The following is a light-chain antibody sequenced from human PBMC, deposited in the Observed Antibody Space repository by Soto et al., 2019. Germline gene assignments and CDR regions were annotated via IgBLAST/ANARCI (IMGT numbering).Light chain of an antibody. CDR1: QSVSNNY. Sequence: EIELTQSPGTLSLSPGERATLSYRASQSVSNNYLAWYQQKPGQAPRLLIYGASNRATGIPDRFSGSGSGTDFTLTISRLEPEYFAVYYCQQYGSSGTLGQGTKVDIK. CDR3: QQYGSSGT. CDR2: GAS. J-gene: IGKJ1*01. V-gene: IGKV3-20*01.